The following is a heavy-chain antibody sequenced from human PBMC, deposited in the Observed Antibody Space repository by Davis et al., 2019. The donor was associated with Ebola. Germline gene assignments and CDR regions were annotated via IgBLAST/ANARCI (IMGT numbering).Heavy chain of an antibody. Sequence: PGGSLRLSCAASGFTFKDYGMHWVRQVPGEGLEWLAVVWYDGDKTDYADSVKGRFTISRDNSEKTVSLQMNSLRAEDTAVYYCARFGEGGDYGDFWGQGTPVTVSS. D-gene: IGHD4-17*01. J-gene: IGHJ4*02. CDR1: GFTFKDYG. CDR3: ARFGEGGDYGDF. V-gene: IGHV3-33*01. CDR2: VWYDGDKT.